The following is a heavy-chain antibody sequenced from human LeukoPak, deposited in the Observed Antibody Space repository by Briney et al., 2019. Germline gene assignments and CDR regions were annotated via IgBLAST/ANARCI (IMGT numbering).Heavy chain of an antibody. J-gene: IGHJ4*02. D-gene: IGHD6-19*01. CDR2: IYYSGST. Sequence: SETLSLTCTVSGGSISSYYWSWIRQCPGKGLEWIGSIYYSGSTYYNPSLKSRVTISVDTSKNQFSLKLSSVTAADTAVYYCARETFSSGWKHYFDYWGQGTLVTVSS. V-gene: IGHV4-59*06. CDR1: GGSISSYY. CDR3: ARETFSSGWKHYFDY.